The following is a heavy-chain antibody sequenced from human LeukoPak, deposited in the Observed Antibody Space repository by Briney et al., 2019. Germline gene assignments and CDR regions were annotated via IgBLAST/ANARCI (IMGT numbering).Heavy chain of an antibody. CDR2: ISWNSGSI. J-gene: IGHJ3*02. CDR1: GFTFDDYA. D-gene: IGHD3-22*01. Sequence: PGGSLRLSCAASGFTFDDYAMHWVRQAPGKGLEWVSGISWNSGSIGYADSVKGRFTISRDNAKNSLYLQMNSLRAEDTALYYCAKDWGTMIVVVGAFDIWGQGTMVTVSS. V-gene: IGHV3-9*01. CDR3: AKDWGTMIVVVGAFDI.